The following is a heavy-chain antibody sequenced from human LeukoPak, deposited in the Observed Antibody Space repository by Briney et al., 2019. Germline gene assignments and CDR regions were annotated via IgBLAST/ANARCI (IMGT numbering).Heavy chain of an antibody. V-gene: IGHV3-74*03. D-gene: IGHD4-23*01. CDR3: YGANAEH. CDR2: TDTDGSST. J-gene: IGHJ1*01. CDR1: GFTFSSYW. Sequence: GGSLRLSCAASGFTFSSYWMHWVRQAPGKGLVWVSGTDTDGSSTMYADSVKGRFTIARDNAKNTLYLLMNSLRAEDTAVYYCYGANAEHWGQGTLVTVSS.